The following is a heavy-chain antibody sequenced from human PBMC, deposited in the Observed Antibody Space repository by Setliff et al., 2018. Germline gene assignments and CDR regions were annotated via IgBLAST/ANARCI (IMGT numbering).Heavy chain of an antibody. Sequence: PSETLSLTCGVSGSSITSSNWWSWVRQAPGKGLEWIGTIYQNGITYYNPSVKSRVTISVDKSKNQFSLSLRSVTAADTAVYYCATDGPVLNGDYISWGQGTLVTVSS. V-gene: IGHV4-4*02. D-gene: IGHD3-10*01. CDR1: GSSITSSNW. CDR2: IYQNGIT. J-gene: IGHJ5*02. CDR3: ATDGPVLNGDYIS.